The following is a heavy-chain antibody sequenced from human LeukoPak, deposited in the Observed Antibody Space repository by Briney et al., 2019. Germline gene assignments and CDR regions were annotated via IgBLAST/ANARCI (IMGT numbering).Heavy chain of an antibody. CDR1: GFTFDDYG. CDR2: INWNGDSR. V-gene: IGHV3-20*04. CDR3: ARDHEDYYDNSGYYFGAVDI. Sequence: GGSLRLSCVASGFTFDDYGMSWVRQAPGKGLEGVSGINWNGDSRGYADSVKGRFTISRDSAKNSLYLQMNSLRAEDTALYYCARDHEDYYDNSGYYFGAVDIWGQGTMVTVSA. D-gene: IGHD3-22*01. J-gene: IGHJ3*02.